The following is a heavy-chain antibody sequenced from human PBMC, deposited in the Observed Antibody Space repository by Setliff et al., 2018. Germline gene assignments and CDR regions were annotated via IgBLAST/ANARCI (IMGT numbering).Heavy chain of an antibody. CDR3: ARRETYYNFWSGYYAY. CDR1: GGSISSSSYY. J-gene: IGHJ4*02. V-gene: IGHV4-39*07. D-gene: IGHD3-3*01. CDR2: IYYSGCT. Sequence: PSETLSLTCTVSGGSISSSSYYWGWIRQPPGKGLEWIGSIYYSGCTYYNPSLKSRVTISVDTSKNQFSLKLSSVTAADTAVYYCARRETYYNFWSGYYAYWGQGTLVTVSS.